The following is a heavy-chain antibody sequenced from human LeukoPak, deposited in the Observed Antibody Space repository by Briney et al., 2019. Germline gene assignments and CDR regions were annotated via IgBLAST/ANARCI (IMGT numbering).Heavy chain of an antibody. CDR3: ARGADCSGGSCYLGY. CDR2: IIPIFGTA. CDR1: GGTFSSYA. Sequence: SVKVSCKASGGTFSSYAISWVRQAPGQGLEWMGRIIPIFGTANYAQKFQGRVTITTDESTSTAYMELSSLRSEDTAVYYCARGADCSGGSCYLGYWGQGTLVTVS. J-gene: IGHJ4*02. V-gene: IGHV1-69*05. D-gene: IGHD2-15*01.